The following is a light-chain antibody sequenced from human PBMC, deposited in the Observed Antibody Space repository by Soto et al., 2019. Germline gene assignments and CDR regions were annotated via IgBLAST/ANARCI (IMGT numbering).Light chain of an antibody. V-gene: IGLV2-23*02. J-gene: IGLJ2*01. Sequence: QSVLTQPASVSGSPGQSITISCTGTSSDVGSYNLVSWYQQHPGKAPKLMIYEVSTRPSGVSNRFSGSKSGNTASLTISGLQAEDEADYYCCSYAGSSTVVFGGGTKLTVL. CDR1: SSDVGSYNL. CDR3: CSYAGSSTVV. CDR2: EVS.